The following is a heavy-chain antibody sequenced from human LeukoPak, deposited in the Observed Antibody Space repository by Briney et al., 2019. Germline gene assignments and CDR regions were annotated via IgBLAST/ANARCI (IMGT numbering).Heavy chain of an antibody. J-gene: IGHJ5*02. CDR2: IYYRGST. V-gene: IGHV4-39*01. Sequence: PSETLSLTCTVSGGSISSSSDSWGWIRQPPGKGLEWIGNIYYRGSTYYNPSLKSRVTISVDTSKNQFSLNLSSVTAADTAVYYCATFEGATWGQGTLVTVSS. D-gene: IGHD4/OR15-4a*01. CDR3: ATFEGAT. CDR1: GGSISSSSDS.